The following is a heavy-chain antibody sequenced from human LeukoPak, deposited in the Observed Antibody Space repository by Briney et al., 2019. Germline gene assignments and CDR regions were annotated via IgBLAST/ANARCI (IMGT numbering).Heavy chain of an antibody. CDR3: AKLTYGDSRGYYFDY. J-gene: IGHJ4*02. CDR2: ISYDGSNK. CDR1: GITFSSYG. Sequence: GGSLRLSCAASGITFSSYGMHWVRQAPGKGLEWVAVISYDGSNKYYADSVKGRFTISRDNSKNTLYLQMNSLRAEDTAVYYCAKLTYGDSRGYYFDYWGQGTLVTVSS. V-gene: IGHV3-30*18. D-gene: IGHD4-17*01.